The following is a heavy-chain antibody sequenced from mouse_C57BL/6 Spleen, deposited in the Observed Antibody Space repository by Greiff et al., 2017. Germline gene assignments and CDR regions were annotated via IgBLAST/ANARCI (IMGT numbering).Heavy chain of an antibody. CDR2: INPKNGGT. J-gene: IGHJ2*01. CDR1: GYTFTDYY. D-gene: IGHD2-4*01. Sequence: EVQLQQSGPELVKPGASVKISCKASGYTFTDYYMNWVKQSHGKSLEWIGVINPKNGGTSYNQKFKGKATLTVDKSASTAYMELRSLTSEDSAVYYSADYDTGDWGQGTTLTVSS. V-gene: IGHV1-26*01. CDR3: ADYDTGD.